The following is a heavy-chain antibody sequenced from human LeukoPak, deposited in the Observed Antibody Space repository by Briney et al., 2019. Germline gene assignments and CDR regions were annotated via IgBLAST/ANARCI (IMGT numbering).Heavy chain of an antibody. CDR3: ARAPSYDILTGSSDNWFDP. J-gene: IGHJ5*02. D-gene: IGHD3-9*01. V-gene: IGHV1-2*02. CDR1: GYTFTGYY. CDR2: INPNSGGT. Sequence: ASVKVSCKASGYTFTGYYMHWVRQAPGQRLEWMGWINPNSGGTNYAQKFQGRVTMTRDTSISTAYMELSRLRSDDTAVYYCARAPSYDILTGSSDNWFDPWGQGTLVTVSS.